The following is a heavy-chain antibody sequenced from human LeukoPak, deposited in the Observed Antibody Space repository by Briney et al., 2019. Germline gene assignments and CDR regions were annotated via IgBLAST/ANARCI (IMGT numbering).Heavy chain of an antibody. CDR1: GGTFSSYA. D-gene: IGHD3-3*01. V-gene: IGHV1-69*13. CDR2: IIPIFGTA. Sequence: GASVKVSCKASGGTFSSYAISWVRQAPGQGLEWKGGIIPIFGTANYAQKFQGRVTITADESTSTAYTELSSLRSEDTAVYYCARSYDFWSGYFSYYYMDVWGKGTTVTVSS. J-gene: IGHJ6*03. CDR3: ARSYDFWSGYFSYYYMDV.